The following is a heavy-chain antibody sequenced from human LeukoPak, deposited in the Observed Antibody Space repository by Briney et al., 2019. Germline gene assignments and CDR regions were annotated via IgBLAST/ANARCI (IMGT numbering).Heavy chain of an antibody. CDR3: ARDLISPGPYGSGSIVY. Sequence: QSGGSLRLSCAASGFTFSSYGMHWVRQAPGKGLEWVAFIRYDGSNKYYADSVKGRFTISRDNSKNTLYLQMNSLRAEDTAVYYCARDLISPGPYGSGSIVYWGQGTLVTVSS. J-gene: IGHJ4*02. CDR1: GFTFSSYG. V-gene: IGHV3-30*02. CDR2: IRYDGSNK. D-gene: IGHD3-10*01.